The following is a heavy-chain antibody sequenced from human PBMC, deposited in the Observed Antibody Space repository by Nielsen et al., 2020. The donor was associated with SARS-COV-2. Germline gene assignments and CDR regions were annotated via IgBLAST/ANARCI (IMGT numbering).Heavy chain of an antibody. CDR1: GGTFSSYA. CDR3: ARVDGWLQTNGAFDI. V-gene: IGHV1-69*13. Sequence: SVKVSCKASGGTFSSYAISWLRQAPGQGLEWMGGIIPIFGTANYAQKFQGRVTITADESTSTAYMELSSLRAEDTAVYYCARVDGWLQTNGAFDIWGQVTMVTVSS. D-gene: IGHD5-24*01. J-gene: IGHJ3*02. CDR2: IIPIFGTA.